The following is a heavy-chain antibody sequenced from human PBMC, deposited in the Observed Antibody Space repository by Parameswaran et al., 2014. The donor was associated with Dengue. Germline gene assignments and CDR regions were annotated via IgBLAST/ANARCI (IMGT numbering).Heavy chain of an antibody. Sequence: VRQMPGKGLEWVSAISGSGGSTYYADSVKGRFTISRDNSKNTLYLQMNSLRAEDTAVYYCAKDRGTMIVGSGAFDIWGQGTMVTVSS. D-gene: IGHD3-22*01. J-gene: IGHJ3*02. CDR3: AKDRGTMIVGSGAFDI. CDR2: ISGSGGST. V-gene: IGHV3-23*01.